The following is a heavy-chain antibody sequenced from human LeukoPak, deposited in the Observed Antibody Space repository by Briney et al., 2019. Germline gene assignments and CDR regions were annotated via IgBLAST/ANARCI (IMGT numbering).Heavy chain of an antibody. CDR3: ARDPGQLWSHELSFDC. CDR1: GYTFTGYY. D-gene: IGHD5-18*01. CDR2: INPNSGGT. Sequence: GASVKVSCKASGYTFTGYYMHWVRQAPGQGLEWMGRINPNSGGTNYAQKFQGRVTMTRDTSISTAYMGLSRLRSDDTAVYYCARDPGQLWSHELSFDCWGQGTLVTVSS. J-gene: IGHJ4*02. V-gene: IGHV1-2*06.